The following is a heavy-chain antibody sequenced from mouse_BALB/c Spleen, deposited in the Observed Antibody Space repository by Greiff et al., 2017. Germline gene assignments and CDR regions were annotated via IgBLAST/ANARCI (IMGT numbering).Heavy chain of an antibody. J-gene: IGHJ3*01. Sequence: EVMLVESGGGLVKPGGSLKLSCAASGFTFSSYAMSWVRQSPEKRLEWVAAISSGGSYTYYPDTVTGRFTISRDNAKNTLYLEMSSLRSEDTAMYYCARGDTSSGFDYWGQGTLVTVSA. D-gene: IGHD3-3*01. CDR3: ARGDTSSGFDY. V-gene: IGHV5-9-4*01. CDR1: GFTFSSYA. CDR2: ISSGGSYT.